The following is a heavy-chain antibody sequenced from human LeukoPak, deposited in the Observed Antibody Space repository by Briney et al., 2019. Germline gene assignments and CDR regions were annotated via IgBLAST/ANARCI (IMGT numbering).Heavy chain of an antibody. V-gene: IGHV4-30-4*08. CDR2: IYYSGST. D-gene: IGHD3-3*01. Sequence: PSQTLSLTCTVSGGSISSGDYYWSWIRQPPGKGLEWIGYIYYSGSTYYNPSLKSRVTISVDTSKNQFSLKLSSVTAADTAVYYCARVTIYDFWSGYYLGAFDIWGQGTMVTVSS. J-gene: IGHJ3*02. CDR1: GGSISSGDYY. CDR3: ARVTIYDFWSGYYLGAFDI.